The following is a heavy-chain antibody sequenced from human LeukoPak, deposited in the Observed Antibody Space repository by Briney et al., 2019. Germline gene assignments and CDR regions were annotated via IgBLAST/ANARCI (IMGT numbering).Heavy chain of an antibody. CDR2: ISAFNGNT. D-gene: IGHD5-24*01. CDR1: GYTFTTYG. CDR3: ARDNSVRDEAWWFNP. J-gene: IGHJ5*02. V-gene: IGHV1-18*01. Sequence: ASVKVSCKASGYTFTTYGISWVRQAPGQGLEWMGWISAFNGNTNYAQKLQGRVTLTRDMSTSTDYLELSSLRSEDTAVYYCARDNSVRDEAWWFNPWGQGTLVTVSS.